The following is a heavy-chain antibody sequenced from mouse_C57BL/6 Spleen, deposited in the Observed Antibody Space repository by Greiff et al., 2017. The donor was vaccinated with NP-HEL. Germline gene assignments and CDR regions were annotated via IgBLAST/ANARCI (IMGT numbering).Heavy chain of an antibody. CDR1: GYTFTDYY. V-gene: IGHV1-26*01. CDR2: INPNNGGT. CDR3: ARRDRLKDAMDY. J-gene: IGHJ4*01. Sequence: VQLQQSGPELVKPGASVKISCKASGYTFTDYYMNWVKQSHGKSLEWIGDINPNNGGTSYNQKFKGKATLTVDKSSSTAYMELRSLTSEDSAVYYCARRDRLKDAMDYWGQGTSVTVSS. D-gene: IGHD1-3*01.